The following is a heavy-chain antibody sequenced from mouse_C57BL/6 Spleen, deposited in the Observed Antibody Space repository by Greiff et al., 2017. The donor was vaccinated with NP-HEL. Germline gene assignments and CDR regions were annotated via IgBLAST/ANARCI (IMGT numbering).Heavy chain of an antibody. CDR3: ARVTGTRYFDV. Sequence: EVQRVESGPGLVKPSQSLSLTCSVTGYSITSGYYWNWIRQFPGNKLEWMGYISYDGSNNYNPSLKNRISFTRDTSKNQFFLKLNSVTTEDTATYYCARVTGTRYFDVWGTGTTVTVSS. CDR2: ISYDGSN. D-gene: IGHD4-1*01. CDR1: GYSITSGYY. V-gene: IGHV3-6*01. J-gene: IGHJ1*03.